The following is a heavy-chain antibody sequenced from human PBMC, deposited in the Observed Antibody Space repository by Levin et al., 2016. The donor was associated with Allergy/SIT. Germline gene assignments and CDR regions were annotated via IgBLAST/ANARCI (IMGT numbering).Heavy chain of an antibody. CDR3: ARLLVVTAIPYYYYYGMDV. J-gene: IGHJ6*02. V-gene: IGHV3-48*01. CDR2: ISSSSSTI. D-gene: IGHD2-21*02. CDR1: GFTFSSYS. Sequence: GESLKISCAASGFTFSSYSMNWVRQAPGKGLEWVSYISSSSSTIYYADSVKGRFTISRDNAKNSLYLQMNSLRAEDTAVYYCARLLVVTAIPYYYYYGMDVWGQGTTVTVSS.